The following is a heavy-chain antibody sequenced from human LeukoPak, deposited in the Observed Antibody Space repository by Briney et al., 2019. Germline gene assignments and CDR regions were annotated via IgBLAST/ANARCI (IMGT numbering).Heavy chain of an antibody. Sequence: PSETLSLTCAVYGGSFSGYYWSWIRQPPGKGLEWIGYIYYSGSTYYNPSLKSRVTISVDTSKNQFSLKLSSVTAADTAVYYCARATIFTGGIDYWGQGTLVTVSS. CDR2: IYYSGST. V-gene: IGHV4-30-4*08. J-gene: IGHJ4*02. D-gene: IGHD3-3*01. CDR1: GGSFSGYY. CDR3: ARATIFTGGIDY.